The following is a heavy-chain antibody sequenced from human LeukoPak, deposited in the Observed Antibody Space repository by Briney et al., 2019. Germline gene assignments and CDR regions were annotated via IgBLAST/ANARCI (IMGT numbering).Heavy chain of an antibody. J-gene: IGHJ5*02. D-gene: IGHD3-22*01. CDR3: ASQGGYYYNWFDP. Sequence: SETLSLTCTVSGGSISSSSYYWGWIRQPPGKGLEWIGSIYYSGSTYYNPSLKSRVTISVDTSKNQFSLKLSSVTAADTAVYYCASQGGYYYNWFDPWGQGTLVTVSS. CDR1: GGSISSSSYY. V-gene: IGHV4-39*07. CDR2: IYYSGST.